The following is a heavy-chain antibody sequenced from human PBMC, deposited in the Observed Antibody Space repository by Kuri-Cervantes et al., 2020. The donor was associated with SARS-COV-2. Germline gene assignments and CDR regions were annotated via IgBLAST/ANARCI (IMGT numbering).Heavy chain of an antibody. Sequence: GESLKISCAASGFSFSSYGMSWVRQAPGKGLEWVSAISGSGGSTYYADSVKGRFTISRDNAKNSLYLQMNSLRAEDTAVYYCARGETSSSEYYYYYMDVWGKGTTVTVSS. D-gene: IGHD6-6*01. CDR3: ARGETSSSEYYYYYMDV. J-gene: IGHJ6*03. CDR1: GFSFSSYG. CDR2: ISGSGGST. V-gene: IGHV3-23*01.